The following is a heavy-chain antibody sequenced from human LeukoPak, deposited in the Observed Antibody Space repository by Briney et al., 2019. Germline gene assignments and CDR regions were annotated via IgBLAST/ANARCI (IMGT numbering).Heavy chain of an antibody. D-gene: IGHD4-23*01. J-gene: IGHJ4*02. Sequence: PGGSLRLSCAASRFTFSSYEMNWVSQAPGKGLEWVSYISSSGSTIYYADSVKGRFTISRDNAKNSLYLQMNSLRAEDTAVYYCARETSSGLRWNENFYYWGQGTLVTVSS. CDR2: ISSSGSTI. CDR1: RFTFSSYE. V-gene: IGHV3-48*03. CDR3: ARETSSGLRWNENFYY.